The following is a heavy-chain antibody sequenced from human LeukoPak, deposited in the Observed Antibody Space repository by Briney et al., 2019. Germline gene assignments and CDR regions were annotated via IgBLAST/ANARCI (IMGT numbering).Heavy chain of an antibody. D-gene: IGHD1-26*01. CDR1: GLTFSDYY. Sequence: GGSLRLSCAASGLTFSDYYMNWIRQAPGKGLEWVSYISGSGTTINYADSVRGRFTISRDNAKSSLFLQIDSLRAEDTAIYYCARESGSLPLDSWGQGTLVTVSS. J-gene: IGHJ4*02. CDR2: ISGSGTTI. CDR3: ARESGSLPLDS. V-gene: IGHV3-11*04.